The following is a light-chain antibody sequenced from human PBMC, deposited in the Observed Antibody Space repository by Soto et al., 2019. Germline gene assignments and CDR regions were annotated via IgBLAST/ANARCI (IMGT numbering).Light chain of an antibody. V-gene: IGLV2-8*01. J-gene: IGLJ1*01. Sequence: QSVLTQQPSASGSPGQSVTISCTGTSSDVGGYNYVSWYQQHPGKAPKLMIYEVSKRPSGVPDRFSGSKSGNTASLTVSGLQAEDEADYYCSSYAGSNNYVFGTGTKVTVL. CDR1: SSDVGGYNY. CDR3: SSYAGSNNYV. CDR2: EVS.